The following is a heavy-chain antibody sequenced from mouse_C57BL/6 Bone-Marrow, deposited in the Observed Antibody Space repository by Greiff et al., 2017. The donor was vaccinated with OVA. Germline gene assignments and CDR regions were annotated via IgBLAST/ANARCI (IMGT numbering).Heavy chain of an antibody. CDR1: GYTFTSYW. CDR3: AREAITTVVADWYFDV. V-gene: IGHV1-53*01. D-gene: IGHD1-1*01. Sequence: QVQLQQSGTELVKPGASVKLSCKASGYTFTSYWMHWVKQRPGQGLEWIGNINPSNGGTNYNEKFKSKATLTVDKSSSTAYMQLSSLTSEDSAVYYCAREAITTVVADWYFDVWGTGTTVTVSS. CDR2: INPSNGGT. J-gene: IGHJ1*03.